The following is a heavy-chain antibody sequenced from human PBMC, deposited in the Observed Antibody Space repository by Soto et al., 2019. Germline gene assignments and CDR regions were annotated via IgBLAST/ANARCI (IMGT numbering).Heavy chain of an antibody. Sequence: GGSLRLSCVASGFTVDDYAMHWVRQAPGKGLEWVSGISANGDTIDYADSVKGRFTISRDNAKNSLYLQMNSLSAGDTAVYYCARELDGGSYGMDVWGQGTTVTVSS. CDR1: GFTVDDYA. J-gene: IGHJ6*02. CDR2: ISANGDTI. CDR3: ARELDGGSYGMDV. D-gene: IGHD3-3*01. V-gene: IGHV3-9*01.